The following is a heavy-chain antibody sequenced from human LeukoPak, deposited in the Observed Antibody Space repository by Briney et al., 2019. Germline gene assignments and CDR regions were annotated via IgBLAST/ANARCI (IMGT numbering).Heavy chain of an antibody. CDR2: IYASGTT. Sequence: PSETLSLTCTVSGGSISSYYWSWIRQPAGKGLEWIGRIYASGTTNYNPSLKSRVTMSVDTSKNQFSLKVNSVTAADTAVYYCARPDEKWEVEDWGQGTLVTVSS. V-gene: IGHV4-4*07. CDR3: ARPDEKWEVED. D-gene: IGHD1-26*01. J-gene: IGHJ4*02. CDR1: GGSISSYY.